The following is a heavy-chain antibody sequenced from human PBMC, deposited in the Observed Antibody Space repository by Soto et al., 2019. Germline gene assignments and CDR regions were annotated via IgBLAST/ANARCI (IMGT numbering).Heavy chain of an antibody. D-gene: IGHD2-2*01. J-gene: IGHJ6*02. CDR2: ISGSGGST. CDR3: ARDPYPVIVVPAANGMDV. Sequence: EVQLLESGGGLVQPGGSLRLSCEASGFTLKRHAMSWVRQAPGRGLEWVSGISGSGGSTYYTDSVKGRFTISRDNSKNTLFLQMNNLRAEDTAIYFCARDPYPVIVVPAANGMDVWGQGTAVTVSS. CDR1: GFTLKRHA. V-gene: IGHV3-23*01.